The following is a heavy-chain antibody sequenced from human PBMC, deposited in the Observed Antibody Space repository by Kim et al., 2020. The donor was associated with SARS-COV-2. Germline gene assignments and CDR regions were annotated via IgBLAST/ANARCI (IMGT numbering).Heavy chain of an antibody. CDR3: AKVKSVVVVPAAMVY. J-gene: IGHJ4*02. CDR2: ISGSGGST. D-gene: IGHD2-2*01. Sequence: GGSLRLSCAASGFTFSSYAMSWVRQAPGKGLEWVSAISGSGGSTYYADSVKGRFTISRDNSKNTLYLQMNSLRAEDTAVYYCAKVKSVVVVPAAMVYWGQGTLVTVSS. V-gene: IGHV3-23*01. CDR1: GFTFSSYA.